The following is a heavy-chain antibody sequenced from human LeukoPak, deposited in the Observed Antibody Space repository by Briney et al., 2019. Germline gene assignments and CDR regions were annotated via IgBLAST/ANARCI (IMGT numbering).Heavy chain of an antibody. CDR1: GYTFTSYD. J-gene: IGHJ6*03. V-gene: IGHV1-8*03. D-gene: IGHD5-12*01. CDR3: ARSVATPVRGYYYYYYYMDV. CDR2: MNPNSGNT. Sequence: ASVKVSCKASGYTFTSYDINWVRQATGQGLEWMGWMNPNSGNTGYAQKFQGRVTITRNTSISTAYMELSSLRSEDTAVYYCARSVATPVRGYYYYYYYMDVWGKGTTVTISS.